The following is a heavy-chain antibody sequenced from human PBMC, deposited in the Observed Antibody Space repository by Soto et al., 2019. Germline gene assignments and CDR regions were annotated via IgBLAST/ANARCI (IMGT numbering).Heavy chain of an antibody. J-gene: IGHJ4*02. D-gene: IGHD5-18*01. CDR2: ISYDGSNK. V-gene: IGHV3-30*18. Sequence: PGGSLRLSCAASGFTFSSYGMHWVRQAPGKGLEWVAVISYDGSNKYYADSVKGRFTISRDNSKNTLYLQMNSLRAEDTAVYYCAKDLRGYSYGLDYWGQGTQVTVSS. CDR1: GFTFSSYG. CDR3: AKDLRGYSYGLDY.